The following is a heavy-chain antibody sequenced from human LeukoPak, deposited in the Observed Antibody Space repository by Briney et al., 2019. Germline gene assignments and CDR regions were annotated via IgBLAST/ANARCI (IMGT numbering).Heavy chain of an antibody. J-gene: IGHJ4*02. CDR1: GGSFSGYY. CDR3: ARVISSSWYSRDY. Sequence: SETLSLTCAVYGGSFSGYYWSWIRQPPGKGLEWIGEINHSGSTNYNPSLKSRVTISVDTSKNQFSLKLSSVTAADTAVYYCARVISSSWYSRDYWGQGTLVTVSS. V-gene: IGHV4-34*01. CDR2: INHSGST. D-gene: IGHD6-13*01.